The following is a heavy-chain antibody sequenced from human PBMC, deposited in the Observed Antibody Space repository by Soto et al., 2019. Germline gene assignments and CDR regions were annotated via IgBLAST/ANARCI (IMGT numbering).Heavy chain of an antibody. J-gene: IGHJ1*01. CDR1: GGSIRRSDHY. CDR3: VRDSGAVAGKVDYFQH. D-gene: IGHD6-19*01. CDR2: IFSDGIT. Sequence: SETLSLTCNVSGGSIRRSDHYWGWIRQPPGKGLEWIGSIFSDGITYHNPSLKGRVTLSVELSENQLSLKLSSVTAADAAIYYCVRDSGAVAGKVDYFQHWGPGTQVTVSS. V-gene: IGHV4-39*02.